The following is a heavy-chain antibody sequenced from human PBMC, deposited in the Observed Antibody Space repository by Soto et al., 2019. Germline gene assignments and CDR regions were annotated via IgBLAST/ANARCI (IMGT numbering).Heavy chain of an antibody. CDR3: ARGYGSSWFYYFDY. D-gene: IGHD6-13*01. CDR1: GFTFSSYW. Sequence: GGSLRLSCAASGFTFSSYWMSWVRQAPGKGLEWVANIKQDGSEKYYVDSVKGRFTISRDNAKNSLYQQMNSLRAEDTAVYYCARGYGSSWFYYFDYWGQGTLVAVAS. V-gene: IGHV3-7*01. CDR2: IKQDGSEK. J-gene: IGHJ4*02.